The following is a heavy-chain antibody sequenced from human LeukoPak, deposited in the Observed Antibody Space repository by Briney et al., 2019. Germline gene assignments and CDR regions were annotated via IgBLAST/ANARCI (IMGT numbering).Heavy chain of an antibody. CDR1: GDTFSSNSAA. CDR3: ARVAVTTPYWYFDL. Sequence: PSQTLSLTCAISGDTFSSNSAAWDWIRQSPSRGLEWLGRTYYRSKWYNDYAVSVKSRITINPDTSKNQFSLKLSSVTAADTAVYYCARVAVTTPYWYFDLWGRGTLVTVSS. J-gene: IGHJ2*01. CDR2: TYYRSKWYN. V-gene: IGHV6-1*01. D-gene: IGHD4-17*01.